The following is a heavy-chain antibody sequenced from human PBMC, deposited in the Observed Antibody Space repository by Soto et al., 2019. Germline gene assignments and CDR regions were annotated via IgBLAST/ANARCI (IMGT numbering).Heavy chain of an antibody. CDR2: ISAYNGNT. V-gene: IGHV1-18*01. Sequence: ASVKVSCKASGYTFTSYGISWVRQAPGQGLEWMGWISAYNGNTNYAQKLQGRVTMTTDTSTSTAYMELSSLRSDDTAVYYCAREPTTVNWFDPWGQGTLVTVSS. CDR3: AREPTTVNWFDP. D-gene: IGHD4-17*01. J-gene: IGHJ5*02. CDR1: GYTFTSYG.